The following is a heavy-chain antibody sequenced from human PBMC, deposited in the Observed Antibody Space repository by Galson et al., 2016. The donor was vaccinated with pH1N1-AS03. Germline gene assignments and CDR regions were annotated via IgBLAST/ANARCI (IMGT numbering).Heavy chain of an antibody. CDR1: GGSVNGYY. J-gene: IGHJ6*02. CDR3: GRHLRSSYSMDV. V-gene: IGHV4-59*08. Sequence: SETLSLTSTVSGGSVNGYYWTWIRQPPGKGLEWIGQIFYIGDTLYTPSLRGRVTMSVDTSKNQLSLRLSSVTAADTAVYYCGRHLRSSYSMDVWGQGTTVTVSS. CDR2: IFYIGDT. D-gene: IGHD2-15*01.